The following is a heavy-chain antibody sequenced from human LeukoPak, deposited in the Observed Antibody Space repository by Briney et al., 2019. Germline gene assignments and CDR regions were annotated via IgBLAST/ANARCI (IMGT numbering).Heavy chain of an antibody. Sequence: WASVKVSCKASGYTFTGYYMHWVRQAPGQGLEWMGWINPNSGGTNYAQKFQGRVTMTRDTSISTAYMELSRLRSDDTAVYYCARDYYGSGSYYILFDYWGQGTLVTVSS. D-gene: IGHD3-10*01. CDR1: GYTFTGYY. CDR3: ARDYYGSGSYYILFDY. CDR2: INPNSGGT. J-gene: IGHJ4*02. V-gene: IGHV1-2*02.